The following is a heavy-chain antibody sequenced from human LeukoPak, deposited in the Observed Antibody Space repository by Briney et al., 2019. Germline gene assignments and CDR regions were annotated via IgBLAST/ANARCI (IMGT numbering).Heavy chain of an antibody. D-gene: IGHD1-26*01. Sequence: GGSLRLSCAASGFTFSSYAMSWVRQAPGKGLEWVSAISGSGGSTYYADSVKGRFTISRDNSKNTLYLQMNSLRAEDTAVYYCAKRLLGRSGSYSLYYFDYWGQGTLVTVSS. CDR2: ISGSGGST. CDR1: GFTFSSYA. J-gene: IGHJ4*02. CDR3: AKRLLGRSGSYSLYYFDY. V-gene: IGHV3-23*01.